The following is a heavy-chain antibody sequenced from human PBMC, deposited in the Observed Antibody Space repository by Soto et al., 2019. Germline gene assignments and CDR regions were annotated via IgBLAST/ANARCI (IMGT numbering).Heavy chain of an antibody. V-gene: IGHV5-51*01. CDR2: IYPGDSDT. CDR1: GYSFTSYW. CDR3: ARGGRRYYYDSSGEYNWFDP. Sequence: GESLKISCKGSGYSFTSYWIGWVRQMPGKGLEWMGIIYPGDSDTRYSPSFQGQVTISADKSISTAYLQWSSLKASDTAMYYCARGGRRYYYDSSGEYNWFDPSGQGTLVTVS. D-gene: IGHD3-22*01. J-gene: IGHJ5*02.